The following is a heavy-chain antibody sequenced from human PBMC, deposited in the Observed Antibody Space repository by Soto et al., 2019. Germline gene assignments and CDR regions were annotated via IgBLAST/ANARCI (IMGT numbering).Heavy chain of an antibody. Sequence: SETLSLTCTVSGGSISSDYYHWTWIRQSPGKGLEWIGYIHHSGSILYNPSLKSRVTISVDTSKNQFSLHLSSVTAADTALYFCAREDDGGDSLDVSGQGTTLTVSS. CDR2: IHHSGSI. CDR3: AREDDGGDSLDV. CDR1: GGSISSDYYH. D-gene: IGHD2-21*02. J-gene: IGHJ6*02. V-gene: IGHV4-30-4*08.